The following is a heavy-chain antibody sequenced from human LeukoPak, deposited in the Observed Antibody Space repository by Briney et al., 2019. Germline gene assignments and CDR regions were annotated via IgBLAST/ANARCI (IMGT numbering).Heavy chain of an antibody. CDR2: ISYDGSNK. D-gene: IGHD3-22*01. V-gene: IGHV3-30-3*01. J-gene: IGHJ4*02. Sequence: GGSLRLSCAASGFTFSSYAMQWVRQAPGKGLEWVALISYDGSNKYYADSVKGRFTISRDNSKNTLYLQMNSLRTEDTAVYYCARDRGPGPASSGIDYWGQGTLVTVSS. CDR1: GFTFSSYA. CDR3: ARDRGPGPASSGIDY.